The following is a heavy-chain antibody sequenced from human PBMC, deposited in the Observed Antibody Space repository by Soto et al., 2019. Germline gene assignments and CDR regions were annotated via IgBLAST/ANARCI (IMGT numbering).Heavy chain of an antibody. CDR3: ARRYGWLYFDY. Sequence: SETLSLTCTFSGVSMNTYYWVLFRQPPGKGLEWVGYIYYSGSTTYSPSLKSRVTISLDTSKNQFSLILNSVTAADTALYYCARRYGWLYFDYWGQGSLVTVSS. CDR2: IYYSGST. J-gene: IGHJ4*02. CDR1: GVSMNTYY. D-gene: IGHD3-10*01. V-gene: IGHV4-59*08.